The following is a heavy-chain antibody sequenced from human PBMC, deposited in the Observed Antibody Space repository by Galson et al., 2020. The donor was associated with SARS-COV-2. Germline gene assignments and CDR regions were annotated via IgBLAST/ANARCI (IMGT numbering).Heavy chain of an antibody. CDR3: AGAQGTSYYYGMDV. CDR1: GFTFSSYG. V-gene: IGHV3-30*03. J-gene: IGHJ6*02. CDR2: ISYDGSNK. Sequence: GESLKISCVASGFTFSSYGMHWVRQAPGKGLEWVAVISYDGSNKYYADSVKGRFTISRDNSKNTLYLQMNSLRAEDTAVYYCAGAQGTSYYYGMDVWGQGTTVTVSS.